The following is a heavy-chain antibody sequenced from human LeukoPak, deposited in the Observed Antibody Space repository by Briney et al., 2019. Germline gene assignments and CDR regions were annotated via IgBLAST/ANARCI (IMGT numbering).Heavy chain of an antibody. J-gene: IGHJ3*02. CDR3: ARESELGYDAFDI. Sequence: GGSLRLSCAASGFTFSSYWMSWVRQAPGKGLEWVSSISSSSYIYYADSVKGRFTISRDNAKNSLYLQMNSLRAEDTAVYYCARESELGYDAFDIWGQGTMVTVSS. CDR2: ISSSSYI. V-gene: IGHV3-21*01. D-gene: IGHD7-27*01. CDR1: GFTFSSYW.